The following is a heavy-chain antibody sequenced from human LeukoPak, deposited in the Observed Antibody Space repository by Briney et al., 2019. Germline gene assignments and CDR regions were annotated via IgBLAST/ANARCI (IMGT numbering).Heavy chain of an antibody. V-gene: IGHV3-33*01. CDR1: GFTFSSYG. J-gene: IGHJ4*02. Sequence: PGRSLRLSCAASGFTFSSYGMHWVRQAPGKGLEWVAVIWYDGSNKYYADSVKGRFTISRDNSKNTLYLQMNSLRAEDTAVYYCARVGPRGYGDYYYDYWGQGTLVTVSS. CDR2: IWYDGSNK. CDR3: ARVGPRGYGDYYYDY. D-gene: IGHD4-17*01.